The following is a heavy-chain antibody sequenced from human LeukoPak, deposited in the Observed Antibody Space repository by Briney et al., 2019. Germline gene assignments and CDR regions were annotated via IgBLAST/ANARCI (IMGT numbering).Heavy chain of an antibody. Sequence: ASVKVSCKASGYTFTSYDINWVRQATGQGLEWMGWMNPSSGNTGYAQKFQGRVTITRNTSISTAYMELSSLRSEDTAVYYCARGRRNVVVIATVLYYFDYWGQGTLVTVSS. V-gene: IGHV1-8*03. CDR2: MNPSSGNT. J-gene: IGHJ4*02. D-gene: IGHD2-21*01. CDR1: GYTFTSYD. CDR3: ARGRRNVVVIATVLYYFDY.